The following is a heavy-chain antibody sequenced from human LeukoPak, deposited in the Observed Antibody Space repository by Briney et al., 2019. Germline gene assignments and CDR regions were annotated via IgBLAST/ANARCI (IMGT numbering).Heavy chain of an antibody. CDR3: ASGYCSGGSCYSRHFFDY. D-gene: IGHD2-15*01. CDR2: ISSSSSYI. V-gene: IGHV3-21*01. Sequence: PGGSLRLSCAASGFTFSSYSMNWVRQAPGKGLEWVSSISSSSSYIYYADSVKGRFTISRDNAKNSLYLQMNSLRAEDTAVYYCASGYCSGGSCYSRHFFDYWGQGTLATVSS. J-gene: IGHJ4*02. CDR1: GFTFSSYS.